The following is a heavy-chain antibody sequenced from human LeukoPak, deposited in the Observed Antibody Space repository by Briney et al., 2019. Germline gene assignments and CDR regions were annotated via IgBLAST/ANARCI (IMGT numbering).Heavy chain of an antibody. V-gene: IGHV1-69*13. CDR1: GYTFTSYD. CDR3: ARTYYYDSSGYYHFDY. CDR2: IIPIFGTA. J-gene: IGHJ4*02. Sequence: SVKVSCKACGYTFTSYDINWVRQAPGQGLEWMGGIIPIFGTANYAQKFQGRVTITADESTSTAYMELSSLRSEDTAVYYCARTYYYDSSGYYHFDYWGQGTLVTVSS. D-gene: IGHD3-22*01.